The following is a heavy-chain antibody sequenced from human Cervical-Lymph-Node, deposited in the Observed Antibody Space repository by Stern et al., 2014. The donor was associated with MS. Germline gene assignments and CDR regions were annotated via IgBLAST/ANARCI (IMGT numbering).Heavy chain of an antibody. CDR2: LWYDGRNK. CDR3: ARSSSSGWDY. J-gene: IGHJ4*02. Sequence: VQLVESGGTVVQPGTSLRLSCEGSGFPFSNHGMNWARRAPGQGLEWVASLWYDGRNKMYEDTVKGRFTISRDNSKNTLYLQMDTLRVEDTAVYYCARSSSSGWDYWGPGTLVTVSS. CDR1: GFPFSNHG. D-gene: IGHD6-25*01. V-gene: IGHV3-33*01.